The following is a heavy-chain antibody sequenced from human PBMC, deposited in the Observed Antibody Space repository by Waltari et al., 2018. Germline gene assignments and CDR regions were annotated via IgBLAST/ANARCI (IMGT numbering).Heavy chain of an antibody. Sequence: EVQLVESGGGLVQPGRSLRLSCTASGFTFGDYAMSWVRQAPGKGLEWVGFFRSKAYGGTTEYAASVKGRFTISRDDSKSIAYLQMNSLKTEDTAVYYCTRVMTTVTPFDYWGQGTLVTVSS. V-gene: IGHV3-49*04. J-gene: IGHJ4*02. D-gene: IGHD4-17*01. CDR1: GFTFGDYA. CDR2: FRSKAYGGTT. CDR3: TRVMTTVTPFDY.